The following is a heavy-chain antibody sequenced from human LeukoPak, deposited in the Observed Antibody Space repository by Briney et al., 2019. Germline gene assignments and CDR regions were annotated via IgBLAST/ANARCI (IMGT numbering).Heavy chain of an antibody. Sequence: GGSLRLSCAASGFTFSSYGMHWVRQAPGKGLEWVAVISYDGSNKYYADSVKGRFTISRDNSKNTLYLQMNSLSAEDTAVYYCAKGITFYYDSSGYSSDYWGQGTLVTVSS. CDR1: GFTFSSYG. CDR2: ISYDGSNK. CDR3: AKGITFYYDSSGYSSDY. D-gene: IGHD3-22*01. V-gene: IGHV3-30*18. J-gene: IGHJ4*02.